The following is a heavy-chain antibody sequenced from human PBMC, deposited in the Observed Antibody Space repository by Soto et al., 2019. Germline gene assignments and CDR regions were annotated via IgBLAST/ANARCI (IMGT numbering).Heavy chain of an antibody. CDR2: ISFNGNSL. V-gene: IGHV3-30-3*01. CDR3: ERTFDTIKYYFDY. D-gene: IGHD3-9*01. CDR1: EFSFSSYA. Sequence: GGSLRLSCTASEFSFSSYAMHWIRQSPGKGLEWVAVISFNGNSLHYADSVKDRFTISRDNSKSTLYLQMNNMRTEDTAVYYCERTFDTIKYYFDYWGQGTLVT. J-gene: IGHJ4*02.